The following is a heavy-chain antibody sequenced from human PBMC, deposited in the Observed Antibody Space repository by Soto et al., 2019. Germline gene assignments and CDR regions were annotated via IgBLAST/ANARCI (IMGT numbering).Heavy chain of an antibody. CDR3: ARDRRWLTLDY. J-gene: IGHJ4*02. CDR2: ISYDGSNK. Sequence: QVQLVESGGGVVQPGRSLRLSCAASGFTFSSYAMHWVRQAPGKGLEWVAVISYDGSNKYYADSVKGRFTISRDNSKNTLYLQMNSLRAEDTAVYYCARDRRWLTLDYWGQGTLVTVSS. V-gene: IGHV3-30-3*01. CDR1: GFTFSSYA. D-gene: IGHD5-12*01.